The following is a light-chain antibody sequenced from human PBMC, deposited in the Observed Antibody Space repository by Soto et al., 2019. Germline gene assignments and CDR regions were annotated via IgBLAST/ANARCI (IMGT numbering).Light chain of an antibody. CDR2: GAS. V-gene: IGKV3-20*01. J-gene: IGKJ1*01. CDR3: QQYGSPPQP. Sequence: EIVLTQSPDTLSLSPGERATLSCRASQHIRSNYLAWYQHKPGQSPRLLICGASSRATGSPDMCNGSGSTPDFTLTISRPDPDDFAVYHCQQYGSPPQPFRQGT. CDR1: QHIRSNY.